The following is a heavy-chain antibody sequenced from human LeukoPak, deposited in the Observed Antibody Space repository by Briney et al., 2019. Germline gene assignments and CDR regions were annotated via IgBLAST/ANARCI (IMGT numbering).Heavy chain of an antibody. D-gene: IGHD5-18*01. V-gene: IGHV1-46*01. J-gene: IGHJ4*02. CDR1: GYTFTSYY. CDR3: ARGDSPDD. Sequence: ASVKVSCKASGYTFTSYYMHWVRQAPGQGLEWMAIINPSGGSTSYAQKSQGRVTMTRDTSTSTAYMELRSLRSDDTAVYYCARGDSPDDWGQGTLVTVSS. CDR2: INPSGGST.